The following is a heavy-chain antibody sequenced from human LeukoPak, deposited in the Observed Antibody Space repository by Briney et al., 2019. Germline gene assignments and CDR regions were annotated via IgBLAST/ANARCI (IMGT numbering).Heavy chain of an antibody. CDR3: ASYEGGYPGYSYGFSAPIDY. J-gene: IGHJ4*02. D-gene: IGHD5-18*01. V-gene: IGHV3-11*04. CDR1: GFTFSNYY. Sequence: PGGSLRVSCAASGFTFSNYYMSWIRQAPGKGVECVSYISSSGSAIYYADSVKGRFTISRDNAKNSLYLQMNSLRAEHTALYYCASYEGGYPGYSYGFSAPIDYWGQGTLATVSS. CDR2: ISSSGSAI.